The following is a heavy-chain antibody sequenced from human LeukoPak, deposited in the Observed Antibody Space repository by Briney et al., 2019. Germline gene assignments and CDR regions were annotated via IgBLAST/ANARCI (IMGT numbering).Heavy chain of an antibody. V-gene: IGHV3-48*02. CDR3: ARGGGGTYWDY. Sequence: GGSLRLSCEASGFTFSSYSMNWVRQAPGKGLEWVSYISSSSSTIYYADSVKGRFTISRDNAKNSLYLQMNSLRDDDTAVYYCARGGGGTYWDYWGQGTLVTVSS. J-gene: IGHJ4*02. CDR1: GFTFSSYS. D-gene: IGHD2-15*01. CDR2: ISSSSSTI.